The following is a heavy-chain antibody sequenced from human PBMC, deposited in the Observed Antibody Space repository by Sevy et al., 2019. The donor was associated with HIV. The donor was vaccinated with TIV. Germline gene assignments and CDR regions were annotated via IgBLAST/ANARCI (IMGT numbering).Heavy chain of an antibody. J-gene: IGHJ4*02. CDR3: AREAYYNFDY. Sequence: GGSLRLSCAASEFTFSSYWMTWVRQAPRKGLEWVANTNRDGSEKYYVDSVKGRFTISRDNAKNSLYLQMNSLRPEDTAVYDCAREAYYNFDYWGQGTLVTVSS. D-gene: IGHD3-10*01. V-gene: IGHV3-7*03. CDR2: TNRDGSEK. CDR1: EFTFSSYW.